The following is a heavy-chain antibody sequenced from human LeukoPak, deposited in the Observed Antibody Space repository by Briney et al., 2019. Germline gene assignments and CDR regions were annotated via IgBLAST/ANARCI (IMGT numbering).Heavy chain of an antibody. J-gene: IGHJ4*02. CDR1: GFTLSSHW. D-gene: IGHD3-9*01. CDR2: IKEDGREK. CDR3: ARDGGYFECPTYYFDY. V-gene: IGHV3-7*03. Sequence: GRSLILSCALSGFTLSSHWMSWVRQAHEGWLEWVAYIKEDGREKYYVDSVKGRFTISRDNAKNSLYLQMNSLRDEDTAVYYCARDGGYFECPTYYFDYWGQGTLVTVSS.